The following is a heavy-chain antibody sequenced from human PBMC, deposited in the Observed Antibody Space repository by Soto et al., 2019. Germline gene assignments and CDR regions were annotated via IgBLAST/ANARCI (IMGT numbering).Heavy chain of an antibody. D-gene: IGHD1-26*01. Sequence: PGGSLRLSCAASGFTFSSYAVHRVRQAPGKGLHWVAVISYDGSTKYNAGSVKGRFTISRDNSKSTVYLELNNLSAEDTAVYHCAKNQGVELVPLATVDWFDPWGQGSVVTVSS. V-gene: IGHV3-30-3*01. CDR1: GFTFSSYA. CDR2: ISYDGSTK. CDR3: AKNQGVELVPLATVDWFDP. J-gene: IGHJ5*02.